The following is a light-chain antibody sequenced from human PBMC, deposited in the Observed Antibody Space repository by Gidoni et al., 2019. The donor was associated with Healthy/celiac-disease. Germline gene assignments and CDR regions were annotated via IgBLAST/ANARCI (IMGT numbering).Light chain of an antibody. CDR1: SSDVGGYNY. CDR3: CSYAGSYTVV. V-gene: IGLV2-11*01. J-gene: IGLJ2*01. CDR2: EVS. Sequence: QSALPQPRPVSGSPGLSVTVSCTGTSSDVGGYNYASWYQQHPGKAPKLMIYEVSKRPSGVPDRFSGSKSGNTASLTISGLQAEDEADYYCCSYAGSYTVVFGGGTKLTVL.